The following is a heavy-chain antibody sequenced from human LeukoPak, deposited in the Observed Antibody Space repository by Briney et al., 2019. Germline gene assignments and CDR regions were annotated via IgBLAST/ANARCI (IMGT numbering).Heavy chain of an antibody. D-gene: IGHD4-17*01. J-gene: IGHJ1*01. Sequence: GGSLRLSCAASGFTFSSYSMNWVRQAPGKGLEWVSYISSSSSTIYYADSVKGRFTISRDNAKNSLYLQMNSLRAEDTAVYYCARSTVTPFAEYFLHWGQGTLVTVSS. CDR2: ISSSSSTI. V-gene: IGHV3-48*04. CDR1: GFTFSSYS. CDR3: ARSTVTPFAEYFLH.